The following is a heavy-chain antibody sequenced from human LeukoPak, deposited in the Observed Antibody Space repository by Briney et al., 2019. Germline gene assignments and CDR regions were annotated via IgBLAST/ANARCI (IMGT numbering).Heavy chain of an antibody. CDR2: IYTSGST. Sequence: SQTLSLTCTVSGGSISSGSYYWSWIRQPAGKGLEWIGRIYTSGSTNYNPSLKSRVTISVDTSKNQFSLKLSSVTAADTAVYYCARVTAPWLVRSNDWFDPWGQGTLVTVSS. D-gene: IGHD6-19*01. CDR3: ARVTAPWLVRSNDWFDP. J-gene: IGHJ5*02. V-gene: IGHV4-61*02. CDR1: GGSISSGSYY.